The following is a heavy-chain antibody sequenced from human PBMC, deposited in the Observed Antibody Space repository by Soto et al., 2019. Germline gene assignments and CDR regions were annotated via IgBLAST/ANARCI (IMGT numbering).Heavy chain of an antibody. Sequence: QVQLVQSGAEVKKPGSSVKVSCRASGDTFSTYAITWVRQAPGQGLEWMGGIVPLLGRTKYAPKFQGRVTITADESTNTDYMELSSLRSEDTAVYYCARDWGFCSGGSCPGYWGQGTLVTVSS. CDR1: GDTFSTYA. CDR2: IVPLLGRT. V-gene: IGHV1-69*01. J-gene: IGHJ4*02. D-gene: IGHD2-15*01. CDR3: ARDWGFCSGGSCPGY.